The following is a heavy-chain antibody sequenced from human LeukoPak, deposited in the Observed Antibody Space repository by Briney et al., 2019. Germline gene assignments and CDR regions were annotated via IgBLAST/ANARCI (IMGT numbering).Heavy chain of an antibody. CDR1: GGTFSSYA. Sequence: ASVKVSCKASGGTFSSYAISWVRQAPGQGLEWMGGIIPIFGTANYAQKFQGRVTITADESTSTAYMELSSLRSEDTAVYYCASAYSSGWYLGYWGQGTLVTVSS. CDR2: IIPIFGTA. V-gene: IGHV1-69*13. D-gene: IGHD6-19*01. J-gene: IGHJ4*02. CDR3: ASAYSSGWYLGY.